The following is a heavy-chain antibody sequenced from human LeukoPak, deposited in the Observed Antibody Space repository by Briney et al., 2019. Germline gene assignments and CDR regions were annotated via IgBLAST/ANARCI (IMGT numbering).Heavy chain of an antibody. CDR3: ARESGVMAFDY. J-gene: IGHJ4*02. D-gene: IGHD3-16*01. V-gene: IGHV1-46*01. Sequence: ASVKVSCEASGYTFSTYYMHWVRQAPGQGLEWMGIINPNGGSTSYAQKFQGRVTMTRDTSTSTVYMELSSLRSEDTAVYYCARESGVMAFDYWGQGTLVTVSS. CDR1: GYTFSTYY. CDR2: INPNGGST.